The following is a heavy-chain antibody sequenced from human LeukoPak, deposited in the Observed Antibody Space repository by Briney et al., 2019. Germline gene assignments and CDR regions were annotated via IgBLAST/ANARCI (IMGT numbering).Heavy chain of an antibody. D-gene: IGHD3-16*01. CDR1: GFSFSSYG. Sequence: GGSLRLSCVASGFSFSSYGFHWVRQAPGKGLEWVSAISYDGKNIHYPDSVKGRFTISRDNSRNTVYLQMNSLRVEDTAVYYCARGADYERSKFDYWGQGTLVTVSS. J-gene: IGHJ4*02. CDR2: ISYDGKNI. CDR3: ARGADYERSKFDY. V-gene: IGHV3-33*01.